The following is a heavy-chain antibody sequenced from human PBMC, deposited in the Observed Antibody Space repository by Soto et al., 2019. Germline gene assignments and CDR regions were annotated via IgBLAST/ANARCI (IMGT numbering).Heavy chain of an antibody. Sequence: SETLSLTCTVSGGSSSSSSYYWGWIRQPPGKGLEWIGSIYYSGSTSYTPSLKSRVTISVDTSKNQFSLKLSSVTAADTAVYYCARQVTMIVVVIPAGFDYWGQGTLVTVS. CDR2: IYYSGST. J-gene: IGHJ4*02. D-gene: IGHD3-22*01. CDR1: GGSSSSSSYY. V-gene: IGHV4-39*01. CDR3: ARQVTMIVVVIPAGFDY.